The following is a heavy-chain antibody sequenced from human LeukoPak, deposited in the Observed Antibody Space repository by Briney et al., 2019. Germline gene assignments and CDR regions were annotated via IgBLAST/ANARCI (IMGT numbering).Heavy chain of an antibody. J-gene: IGHJ5*02. V-gene: IGHV3-23*01. Sequence: GGSLRLSCAASGFTFNTYAMTWVRQAPGKGLEWVSTINNRDGGTYYADSVKGRFTISRDNSKNTLYLQMNSLRAEDTAVYYCARGDSSSWYRGFDWFDPWGQGTLVTVSS. CDR3: ARGDSSSWYRGFDWFDP. CDR1: GFTFNTYA. D-gene: IGHD6-13*01. CDR2: INNRDGGT.